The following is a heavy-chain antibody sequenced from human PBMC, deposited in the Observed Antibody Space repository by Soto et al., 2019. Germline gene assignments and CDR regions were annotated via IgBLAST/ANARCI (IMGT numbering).Heavy chain of an antibody. CDR3: VRQAKLTTVTANVGYYYGLDV. CDR2: MSGSGSGT. Sequence: DVQLLESGGGLVQPGGSLRLSCAASGFRFSTYDMSWVRQAPGKGLEWFSVMSGSGSGTYYADSVKGRFTISRDNSKNTLYLQMNSLRAEDTAVYYCVRQAKLTTVTANVGYYYGLDVWGQGTTVTVPS. J-gene: IGHJ6*02. D-gene: IGHD4-4*01. V-gene: IGHV3-23*01. CDR1: GFRFSTYD.